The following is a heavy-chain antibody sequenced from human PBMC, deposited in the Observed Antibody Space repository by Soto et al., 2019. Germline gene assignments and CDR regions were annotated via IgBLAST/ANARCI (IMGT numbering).Heavy chain of an antibody. CDR2: IIPIFGTA. V-gene: IGHV1-69*13. J-gene: IGHJ4*02. CDR3: ARTVVVVPAAIMTGGYYFDY. D-gene: IGHD2-2*02. CDR1: GGTFSSHA. Sequence: SVKVSCKASGGTFSSHAISWVRQAPGQGLEWMGGIIPIFGTANYAQKFQGRVTITADESTSTAYMELSSLRSEDTAVYYCARTVVVVPAAIMTGGYYFDYWGQGTLVTVSS.